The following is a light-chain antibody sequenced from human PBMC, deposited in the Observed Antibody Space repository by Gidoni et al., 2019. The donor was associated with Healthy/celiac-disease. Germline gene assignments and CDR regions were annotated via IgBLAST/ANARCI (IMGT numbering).Light chain of an antibody. J-gene: IGKJ1*01. CDR3: QQYNSWPT. CDR1: QSISSW. CDR2: DAS. V-gene: IGKV1-5*01. Sequence: DIQMTQSPSTLSASVGDRGTITCRASQSISSWLAWYQQKPGKAPKLLIYDASSLESGVPSRCSGSGSGTEFTLTLSSLHPDYFATYYCQQYNSWPTFGQGTKVEIK.